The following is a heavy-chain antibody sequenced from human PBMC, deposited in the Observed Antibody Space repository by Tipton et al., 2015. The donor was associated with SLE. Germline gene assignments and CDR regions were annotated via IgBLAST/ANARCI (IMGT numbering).Heavy chain of an antibody. D-gene: IGHD5-18*01. V-gene: IGHV4-34*01. CDR2: ITHYGST. J-gene: IGHJ4*02. Sequence: TLSLTCAVYGGSFSGYYWSWIRQPPGKGLEWIGEITHYGSTNYNPSLKSRVTISVDTSKNLFSLKLSSVTAADTAVYYCARWIQLWVFDYWGQGTLVTVSS. CDR3: ARWIQLWVFDY. CDR1: GGSFSGYY.